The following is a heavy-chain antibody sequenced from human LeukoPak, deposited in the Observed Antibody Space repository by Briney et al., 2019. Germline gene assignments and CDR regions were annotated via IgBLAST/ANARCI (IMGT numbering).Heavy chain of an antibody. CDR1: GYGFTSYW. Sequence: GESLKISCKGSGYGFTSYWIGWVRQMPGKGLEWMGIIYPGDSDTRYSPPFQGQVTISADKSISTAYLQWSSLKASDTAMYYCARDITGTVDAFDIWGQGTMVTVSS. CDR2: IYPGDSDT. V-gene: IGHV5-51*01. D-gene: IGHD1-20*01. J-gene: IGHJ3*02. CDR3: ARDITGTVDAFDI.